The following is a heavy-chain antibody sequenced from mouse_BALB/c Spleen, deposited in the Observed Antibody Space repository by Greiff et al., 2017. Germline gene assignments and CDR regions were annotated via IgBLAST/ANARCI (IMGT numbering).Heavy chain of an antibody. V-gene: IGHV1-87*01. J-gene: IGHJ4*01. CDR3: ARRDGNPGFAMDY. Sequence: QVHVKQSGAELARPGASVKLSCKASGYTFTSYWMQWVKQRPGQGLEWIGAIYPGDGDTRYTQKFKGKATLTADKSSSTAYMQLSSLASEDSAVYYCARRDGNPGFAMDYWGQGTSVTVSS. D-gene: IGHD2-1*01. CDR1: GYTFTSYW. CDR2: IYPGDGDT.